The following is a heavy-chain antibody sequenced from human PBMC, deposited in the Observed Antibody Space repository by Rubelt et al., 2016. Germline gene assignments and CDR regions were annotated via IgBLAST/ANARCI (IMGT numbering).Heavy chain of an antibody. Sequence: GGGLVQPGGSLRLSCAASGFSFSSSWMNWVRQSPGEGLVWVARIDSDGSGPAYADSVKGRFTISRDNSKNTLYLQMNSLRVEDTAVYYCAQDRYVSSGRDDYWGHGTLVTVSS. J-gene: IGHJ4*01. CDR3: AQDRYVSSGRDDY. D-gene: IGHD1-26*01. V-gene: IGHV3-74*01. CDR1: GFSFSSSW. CDR2: IDSDGSGP.